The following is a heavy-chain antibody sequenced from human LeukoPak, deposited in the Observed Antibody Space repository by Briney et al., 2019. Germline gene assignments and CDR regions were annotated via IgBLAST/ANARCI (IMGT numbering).Heavy chain of an antibody. CDR1: GGSISSYY. Sequence: PSETLSLTCTVSGGSISSYYWSWIRQPPGKGLEWIGYIYYSGSTNYNPSLKSRVTISVDTSKNQFSLKLSSVTAADTAAYYCASASAPRYNWRNENWYFDLWGRGTLVTVSS. J-gene: IGHJ2*01. D-gene: IGHD1-1*01. V-gene: IGHV4-59*01. CDR2: IYYSGST. CDR3: ASASAPRYNWRNENWYFDL.